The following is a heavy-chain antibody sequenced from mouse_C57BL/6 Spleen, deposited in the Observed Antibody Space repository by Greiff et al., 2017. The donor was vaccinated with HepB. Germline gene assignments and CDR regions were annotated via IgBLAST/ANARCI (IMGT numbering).Heavy chain of an antibody. CDR2: IHPNSGST. Sequence: VQLQQSGAELVKPGASVKLSCKASGYTFTSYWMHWVKQRPGQGLEWIGMIHPNSGSTNYNEKFKSKATLTVDKSSSTAYMQLSSLTSEDSAVYYCARRRDGAWFAYWGQRTLVTVSA. CDR3: ARRRDGAWFAY. V-gene: IGHV1-64*01. CDR1: GYTFTSYW. J-gene: IGHJ3*01.